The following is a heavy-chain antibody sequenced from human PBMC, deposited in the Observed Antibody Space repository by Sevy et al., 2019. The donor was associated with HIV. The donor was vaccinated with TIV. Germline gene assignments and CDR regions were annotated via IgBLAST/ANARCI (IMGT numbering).Heavy chain of an antibody. Sequence: GGSLRLSCAASGFTFSTYAMNWVRQAPGKGLEWVSSISNNGATTYYTDSVKDRFTISGDNSKNMVYLEMNSLRTEDTAIHYCANLEDYSFPLDFWGQGTLVTVSS. J-gene: IGHJ4*02. CDR1: GFTFSTYA. D-gene: IGHD2-15*01. V-gene: IGHV3-23*01. CDR3: ANLEDYSFPLDF. CDR2: ISNNGATT.